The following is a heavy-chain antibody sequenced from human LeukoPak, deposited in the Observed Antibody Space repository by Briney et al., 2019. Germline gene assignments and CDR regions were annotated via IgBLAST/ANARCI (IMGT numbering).Heavy chain of an antibody. Sequence: ASVKVSCKASGYTFTGYYMHWVRQAPGQGLEWMGWINPNSGGTNYAQKFQGRVTMTRDTSISTAYMELSRLRADDTAVYYCARGLFNWPLRLYYFDYWGQGTLVTVSS. J-gene: IGHJ4*02. CDR1: GYTFTGYY. CDR3: ARGLFNWPLRLYYFDY. CDR2: INPNSGGT. D-gene: IGHD5/OR15-5a*01. V-gene: IGHV1-2*02.